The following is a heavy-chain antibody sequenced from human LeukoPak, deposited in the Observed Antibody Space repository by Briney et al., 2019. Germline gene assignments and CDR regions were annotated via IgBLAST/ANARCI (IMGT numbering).Heavy chain of an antibody. V-gene: IGHV3-23*01. Sequence: PGGSLRLSCAASGFTFSSYAMSWVRQAPGKGLEWVSAISGSGGSTYYADSVKGRFTISRDNSKNTLYLQMNSLRAEDTAVYYCVKDPDYDILTGYYSSYYFDYWGQGTLVTVSS. CDR2: ISGSGGST. CDR3: VKDPDYDILTGYYSSYYFDY. CDR1: GFTFSSYA. J-gene: IGHJ4*02. D-gene: IGHD3-9*01.